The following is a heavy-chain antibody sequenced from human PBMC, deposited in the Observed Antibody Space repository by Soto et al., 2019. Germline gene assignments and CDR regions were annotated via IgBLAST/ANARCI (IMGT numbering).Heavy chain of an antibody. D-gene: IGHD6-19*01. V-gene: IGHV3-23*01. CDR1: GFKFSDYG. CDR2: ISGSGSST. Sequence: GGSLRLSCTVSGFKFSDYGMNWLRQAPGKGLEWVSAISGSGSSTYYADSVKGRFTISRDNSKNTLYLQMNSLRAEDTAVYYCAKDLVTWYSSGIDYWGQGTLVTVSS. J-gene: IGHJ4*02. CDR3: AKDLVTWYSSGIDY.